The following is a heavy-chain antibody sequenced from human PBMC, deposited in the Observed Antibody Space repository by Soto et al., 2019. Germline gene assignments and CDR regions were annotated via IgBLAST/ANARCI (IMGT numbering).Heavy chain of an antibody. CDR3: ARSMPPNIVVVPAAPWVYYYGMDV. CDR2: IIPIFGTA. J-gene: IGHJ6*02. Sequence: GASVKVSCKASGGTFSSYAISWVRQAPGQGLEWMGGIIPIFGTANYAQKFQGRVTITADESTSTAYMELSSLRSEDTAVYYCARSMPPNIVVVPAAPWVYYYGMDVWGQGTTVTVSS. V-gene: IGHV1-69*13. CDR1: GGTFSSYA. D-gene: IGHD2-2*01.